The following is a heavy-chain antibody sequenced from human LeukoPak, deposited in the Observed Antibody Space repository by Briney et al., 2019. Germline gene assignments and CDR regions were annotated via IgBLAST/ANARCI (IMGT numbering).Heavy chain of an antibody. J-gene: IGHJ3*02. Sequence: GGSLRPSCTASGFTFSAYAMMWVRQAPGKGPEWVSAIRGGGTSEFYADSVKGRFRISRDNSKDTLFLQMNSLRAEDTAVYYCARDPNGDYIGAFDMWGPGTMVTVSS. CDR1: GFTFSAYA. CDR3: ARDPNGDYIGAFDM. D-gene: IGHD4-17*01. CDR2: IRGGGTSE. V-gene: IGHV3-23*01.